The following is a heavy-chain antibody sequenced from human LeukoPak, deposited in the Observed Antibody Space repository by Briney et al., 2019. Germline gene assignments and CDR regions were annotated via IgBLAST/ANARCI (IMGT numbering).Heavy chain of an antibody. CDR1: GYIFTSYP. CDR2: INTGNGNT. J-gene: IGHJ4*02. D-gene: IGHD5-18*01. V-gene: IGHV1-3*04. Sequence: GASVKVSCKASGYIFTSYPMHWVRQAPGQRLEWMGWINTGNGNTKYSQKFEGRVTVTRDTSATAAYMELSSLRSEDTAVYYCARDRAMADYWGQGTLVTVSS. CDR3: ARDRAMADY.